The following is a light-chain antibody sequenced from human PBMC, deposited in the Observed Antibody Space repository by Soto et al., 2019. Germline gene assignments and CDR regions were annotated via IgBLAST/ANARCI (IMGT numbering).Light chain of an antibody. CDR1: SSDIGGYNF. CDR3: SSYADTNNLV. Sequence: QSALTQPPSASGSPGQSVTISCTGTSSDIGGYNFVSWYQQHPGKAPKLMIAEVNKRPSGVPDRFSGSKSGNTASLTVSGLQAEDEADYYCSSYADTNNLVFGGGTKVTVL. J-gene: IGLJ2*01. CDR2: EVN. V-gene: IGLV2-8*01.